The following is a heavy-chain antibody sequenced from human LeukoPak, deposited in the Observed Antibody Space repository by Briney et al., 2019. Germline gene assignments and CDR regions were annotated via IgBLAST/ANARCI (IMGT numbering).Heavy chain of an antibody. CDR3: ARDADWGYDAFDI. Sequence: KSSQTLSLTCALPGDSVSVKSDVWNWIRKSPSRGLEWLGRTYYKSKWYNDYAVSVKSRITISPDTSKNQFSLQLNSVTPEDTAVYYCARDADWGYDAFDIWGQGTMVTVSS. CDR2: TYYKSKWYN. J-gene: IGHJ3*02. V-gene: IGHV6-1*01. CDR1: GDSVSVKSDV. D-gene: IGHD7-27*01.